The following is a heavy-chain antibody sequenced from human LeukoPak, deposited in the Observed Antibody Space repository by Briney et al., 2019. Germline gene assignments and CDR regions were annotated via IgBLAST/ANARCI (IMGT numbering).Heavy chain of an antibody. D-gene: IGHD5-18*01. V-gene: IGHV3-48*01. Sequence: GGSLRLSCAASGFTFSSYAMHWVRQAPGKGLEWVSYISSSSSTIYYADSVKGRFTISRDNAKNSLYLQMNSLRAEDTAVYYCAKAAYTNMVSYYYYYMDVWGKGTTVTVSS. CDR3: AKAAYTNMVSYYYYYMDV. CDR1: GFTFSSYA. CDR2: ISSSSSTI. J-gene: IGHJ6*03.